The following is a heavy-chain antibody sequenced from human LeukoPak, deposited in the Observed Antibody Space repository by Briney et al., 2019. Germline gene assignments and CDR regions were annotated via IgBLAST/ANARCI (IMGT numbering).Heavy chain of an antibody. V-gene: IGHV4-30-4*01. CDR1: GVSISSGDYY. CDR3: ARDRRYCSSTSCYHVPLDV. J-gene: IGHJ6*02. CDR2: IYYSGST. Sequence: ASQTLSLTCTVSGVSISSGDYYWSWIRQPPGKGPEWIGYIYYSGSTYYNPSLKSRVTISVDTSKNQFSLKLSSVTAADTAVYYCARDRRYCSSTSCYHVPLDVWGQGTTVTVSS. D-gene: IGHD2-2*01.